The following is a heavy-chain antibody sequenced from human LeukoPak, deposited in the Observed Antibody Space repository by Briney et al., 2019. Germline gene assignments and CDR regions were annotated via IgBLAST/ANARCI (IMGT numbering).Heavy chain of an antibody. CDR2: IKRDGSQK. CDR1: GFTFSKAW. D-gene: IGHD1-1*01. CDR3: ARLGLEVGGPNWFDP. J-gene: IGHJ5*02. V-gene: IGHV3-7*01. Sequence: GGSLRLSCAASGFTFSKAWMNWVRQAPGKGLEWVAHIKRDGSQKYYLDSVKGRFTISRDNAKNSLYLQMNSLRVEDTAVYYCARLGLEVGGPNWFDPWGQGTLVTVSS.